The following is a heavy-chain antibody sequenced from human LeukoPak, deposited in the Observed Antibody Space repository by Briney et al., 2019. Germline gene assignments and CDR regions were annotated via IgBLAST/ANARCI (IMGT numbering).Heavy chain of an antibody. D-gene: IGHD5-24*01. Sequence: PGGSLRLSCAASGFTFSSYWMHWARQRPGKGPVWVSYIKSDGGTADYADSVKGRFSNSRDNAKSTLYLQMDSLRADDTAVYYCVRESGYTYGLWGQGILVTVSS. CDR2: IKSDGGTA. V-gene: IGHV3-74*01. CDR1: GFTFSSYW. CDR3: VRESGYTYGL. J-gene: IGHJ4*02.